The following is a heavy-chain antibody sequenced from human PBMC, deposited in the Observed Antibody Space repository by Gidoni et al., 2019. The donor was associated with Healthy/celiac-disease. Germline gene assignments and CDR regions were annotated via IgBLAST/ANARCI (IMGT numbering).Heavy chain of an antibody. D-gene: IGHD6-6*01. CDR3: ASREQLVFDY. CDR2: ISGSGGST. V-gene: IGHV3-23*01. J-gene: IGHJ4*02. CDR1: GFTFSSYA. Sequence: EVQLLESGGGLVQPGGSLRLSCAASGFTFSSYAMSWVRQAPGKGLEWVSAISGSGGSTYYADAVKGRFTISRDNSKNTLYLQMNSLRAEDTAVYYGASREQLVFDYWGQGTLVTVSS.